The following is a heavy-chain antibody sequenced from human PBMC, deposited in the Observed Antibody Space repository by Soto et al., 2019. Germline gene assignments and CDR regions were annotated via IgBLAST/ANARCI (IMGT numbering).Heavy chain of an antibody. CDR1: GFTFNDYY. Sequence: QVQLVESGGGLVKPGGSLRLSCAASGFTFNDYYMSWIRQAPGKGLEWVSYISSSGITIYYTDSVKGRFIISRDNAKNSLYLQMNSLRAEDTAVYYCARAPSYYYDSSGRALIDAFEIWGQGTMVTVSS. CDR2: ISSSGITI. D-gene: IGHD3-22*01. CDR3: ARAPSYYYDSSGRALIDAFEI. V-gene: IGHV3-11*01. J-gene: IGHJ3*02.